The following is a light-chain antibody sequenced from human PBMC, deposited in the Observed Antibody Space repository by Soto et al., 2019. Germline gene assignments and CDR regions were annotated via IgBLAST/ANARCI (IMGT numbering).Light chain of an antibody. CDR1: SSDLGGYNY. CDR2: EVS. Sequence: QSVLTQPASVSGSPGQSITISCTGTSSDLGGYNYVSWYQQHPGKAPKLIIYEVSNRPSGVSNRFSGSKSGNTASLTISGLQAEEEADYYCSSYTSSSTVVFGGGTKLTVL. CDR3: SSYTSSSTVV. J-gene: IGLJ2*01. V-gene: IGLV2-14*01.